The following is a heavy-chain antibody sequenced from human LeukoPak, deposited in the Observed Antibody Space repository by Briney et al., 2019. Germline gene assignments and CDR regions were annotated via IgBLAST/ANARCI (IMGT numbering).Heavy chain of an antibody. CDR2: INWNGGTR. CDR1: GFTFDDYG. J-gene: IGHJ6*03. Sequence: PGGSLRLSCAASGFTFDDYGMSWVRQVPGKGLEWVSGINWNGGTRGYADSVKGRFTISRDNAKNSLYLQMNSLRAEDTAVYYCARVKYGSGSPIYYYYYMDVWGKGTTVTISS. D-gene: IGHD3-10*01. V-gene: IGHV3-20*04. CDR3: ARVKYGSGSPIYYYYYMDV.